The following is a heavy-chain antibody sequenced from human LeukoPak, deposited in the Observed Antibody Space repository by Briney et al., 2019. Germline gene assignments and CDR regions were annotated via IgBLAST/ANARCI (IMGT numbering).Heavy chain of an antibody. J-gene: IGHJ4*02. CDR1: GGSINSYY. V-gene: IGHV4-59*01. Sequence: SETLSLTCTVSGGSINSYYWSWIRQPPGKGLQWIGCIPYSGSTNYNPSLKSRVTISVDTSKNQSSLKLSSVTAADPAVYYCARGVVAAAGRTFDFWGQGTLVTVSS. CDR2: IPYSGST. D-gene: IGHD6-13*01. CDR3: ARGVVAAAGRTFDF.